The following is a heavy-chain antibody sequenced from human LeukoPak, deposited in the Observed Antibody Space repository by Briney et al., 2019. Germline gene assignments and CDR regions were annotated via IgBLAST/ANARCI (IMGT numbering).Heavy chain of an antibody. V-gene: IGHV3-30*02. CDR1: GFTFSSYG. D-gene: IGHD3-10*01. Sequence: GGSLRLSCAASGFTFSSYGMHWVRQAPGKGLEWVAFIRYDGSNKYYADSVKGRFTISRDNSKNTLYLQMNSLRAEDTAVYYCAKDSGYYYGSASYSNYWGQGTLVTVSS. J-gene: IGHJ4*02. CDR3: AKDSGYYYGSASYSNY. CDR2: IRYDGSNK.